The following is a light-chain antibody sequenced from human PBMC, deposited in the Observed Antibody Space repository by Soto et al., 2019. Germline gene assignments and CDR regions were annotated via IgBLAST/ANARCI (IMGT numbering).Light chain of an antibody. V-gene: IGLV2-23*02. J-gene: IGLJ3*02. CDR3: CSYVGSSILM. CDR1: SSDVGLYNL. Sequence: QSVLTQPASVSGSPGQSITISCTGTSSDVGLYNLVSWYQQLPGKAPKLIIYEVNDRPSGISDRFSGSKSGNTASLTISGLQDEDEADYYCCSYVGSSILMFGGGTKLTVL. CDR2: EVN.